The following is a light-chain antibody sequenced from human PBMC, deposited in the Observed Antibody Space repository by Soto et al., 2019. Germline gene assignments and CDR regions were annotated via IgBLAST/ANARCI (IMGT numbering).Light chain of an antibody. CDR2: EFR. V-gene: IGLV2-14*01. Sequence: QSALTQPASVSGSPGQSITISCTGTSSDVGFYNYVSWYQQNPGKAPKLMIYEFRNRPSGVSNRFSCSKSGNTASLTISGLQAEEEADYYCSSFTNTDTLVFGTGTKLTVL. CDR3: SSFTNTDTLV. CDR1: SSDVGFYNY. J-gene: IGLJ1*01.